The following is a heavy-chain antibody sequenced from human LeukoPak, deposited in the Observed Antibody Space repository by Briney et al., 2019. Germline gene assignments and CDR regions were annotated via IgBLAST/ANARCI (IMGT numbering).Heavy chain of an antibody. CDR3: ARVGYCSSTSCSGGGHYMDV. V-gene: IGHV1-46*01. D-gene: IGHD2-2*01. Sequence: ASVKVSCKASGYTFTSYYMHWVRQAPGQGLEWMGIINPSGGSTSYAQKFQGRVTMTRDTSTSTVYMELSSLRSEDTAVYYCARVGYCSSTSCSGGGHYMDVWGKGTTVTVSS. CDR2: INPSGGST. J-gene: IGHJ6*03. CDR1: GYTFTSYY.